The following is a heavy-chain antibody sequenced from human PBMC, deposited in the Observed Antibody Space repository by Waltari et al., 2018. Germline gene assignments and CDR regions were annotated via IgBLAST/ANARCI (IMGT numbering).Heavy chain of an antibody. V-gene: IGHV3-30-3*01. CDR2: ISYDGSNK. CDR3: ARGAVEMATITGY. Sequence: QVQLVESGGGVVQPGRSLRLSCAASGFTFSSYAMHWVHQAPGKGLEWVAVISYDGSNKYYADSVKGRFTISRDNSKNTLYLQMNSLRAEDTAVYYCARGAVEMATITGYWGQGTLVTVSS. J-gene: IGHJ4*02. D-gene: IGHD5-12*01. CDR1: GFTFSSYA.